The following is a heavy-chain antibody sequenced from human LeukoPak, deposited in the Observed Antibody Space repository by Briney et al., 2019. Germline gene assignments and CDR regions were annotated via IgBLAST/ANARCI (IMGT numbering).Heavy chain of an antibody. CDR1: GFTFRSYG. V-gene: IGHV3-30*02. CDR3: ARHVWFGEHNGHENWFDP. Sequence: PGGSLRLSCAASGFTFRSYGMHWVRQAPGKGLEWVAFIRYDGNNKYYADSVKGRFTISRDNSKNTLYLQMNSLTAEDTAVYYCARHVWFGEHNGHENWFDPWGQGTLVIVSS. CDR2: IRYDGNNK. D-gene: IGHD3-10*01. J-gene: IGHJ5*02.